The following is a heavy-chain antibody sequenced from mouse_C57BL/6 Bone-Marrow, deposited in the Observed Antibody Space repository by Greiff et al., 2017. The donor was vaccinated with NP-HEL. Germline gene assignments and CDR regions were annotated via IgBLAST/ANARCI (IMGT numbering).Heavy chain of an antibody. CDR2: IDPSDSYT. Sequence: VQLQQPGAELVRPGTSVKLSCKASGYTFTSYWMHWVKQRPGQGLEWIGVIDPSDSYTNYNQKFKGKATLTVDTSSSTAYMQLSSLTSEDSAVYYCARNLGIFYYYAMDYWGQGTSVTVSS. CDR3: ARNLGIFYYYAMDY. V-gene: IGHV1-59*01. J-gene: IGHJ4*01. CDR1: GYTFTSYW. D-gene: IGHD3-3*01.